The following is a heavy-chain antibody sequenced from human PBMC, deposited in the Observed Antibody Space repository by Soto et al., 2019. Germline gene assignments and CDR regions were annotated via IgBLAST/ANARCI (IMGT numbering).Heavy chain of an antibody. J-gene: IGHJ4*02. CDR3: AKDLDGCPDY. V-gene: IGHV3-9*01. CDR1: GFTFDDYA. CDR2: ISWNSGSI. D-gene: IGHD6-19*01. Sequence: EVQLVESGGGLVQPGRSLRLSCAASGFTFDDYAMHWVRQAPGKGLEWVSVISWNSGSIGYADSVKGRFTISRDNAKNSLYLQMNSLRAEDTAWYYCAKDLDGCPDYWGQGTLVTVSS.